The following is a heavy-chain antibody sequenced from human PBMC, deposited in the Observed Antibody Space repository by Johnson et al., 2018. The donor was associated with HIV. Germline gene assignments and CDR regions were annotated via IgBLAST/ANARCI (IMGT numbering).Heavy chain of an antibody. V-gene: IGHV3-30*02. CDR2: IRYDGSNK. D-gene: IGHD5-18*01. Sequence: QVQLVESGGGLVQPGGSLRLSCAASGLTFSSYGMHWVRQAPGKGLEWVAFIRYDGSNKYYADSVKGRFTISRDNSKNTLDLQMNSLRAEDTAVYYCAKEVPVYSYGYYDAFDIWGQGTMVTVSS. CDR3: AKEVPVYSYGYYDAFDI. CDR1: GLTFSSYG. J-gene: IGHJ3*02.